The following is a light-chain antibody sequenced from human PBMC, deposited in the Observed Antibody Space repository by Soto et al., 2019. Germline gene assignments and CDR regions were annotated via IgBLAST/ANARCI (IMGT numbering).Light chain of an antibody. J-gene: IGKJ4*01. Sequence: DIVLTQSPGPLSLSPGERATLSRRASQSVSSSLAWDQPKPGQAPRLLSHGASSRATGIPDRFSGSGSGTDFTLTISRLEPEDFAVYYCQQYGSSPPLTFGGGTKVEIK. V-gene: IGKV3-20*01. CDR2: GAS. CDR1: QSVSSS. CDR3: QQYGSSPPLT.